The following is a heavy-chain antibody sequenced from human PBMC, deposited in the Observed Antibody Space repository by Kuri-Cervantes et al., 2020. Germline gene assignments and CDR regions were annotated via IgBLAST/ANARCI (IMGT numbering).Heavy chain of an antibody. V-gene: IGHV3-23*01. J-gene: IGHJ4*02. CDR1: GFTFSRYA. Sequence: GESLKISCAASGFTFSRYAMSWVRQAPEKGLEWVSVISGSAGSTYYADSVKGRITISRDKSKNTLSLQMNNLRVEDTAEYYCARDLPITIFGVASGHFDCWGQGTLVTVSS. D-gene: IGHD3-3*01. CDR3: ARDLPITIFGVASGHFDC. CDR2: ISGSAGST.